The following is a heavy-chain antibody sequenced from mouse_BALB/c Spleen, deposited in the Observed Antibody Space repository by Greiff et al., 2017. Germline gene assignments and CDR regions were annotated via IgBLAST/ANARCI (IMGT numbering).Heavy chain of an antibody. CDR1: GFTFSSYG. V-gene: IGHV5-6-3*01. D-gene: IGHD2-2*01. CDR3: ARDGSYAMDY. Sequence: EVKVVESGGGLVQPGGSLKLSCAASGFTFSSYGMSWVRQTPDKRLELVATINSNGGSTYYPDSVKGRFTISRDNAKNTLYLQMSSLKSEDTAMYYCARDGSYAMDYWGQGTSVTVSS. CDR2: INSNGGST. J-gene: IGHJ4*01.